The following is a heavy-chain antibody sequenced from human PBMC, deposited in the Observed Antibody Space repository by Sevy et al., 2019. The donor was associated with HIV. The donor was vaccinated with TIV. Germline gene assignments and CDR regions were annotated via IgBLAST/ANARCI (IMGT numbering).Heavy chain of an antibody. Sequence: SVKVSCKASGGTFSSYAISWVRQAPGQGLEWMGGIIPIFGTANYAQKFQGRVTITADESTSTAYMELSSLRSEDTAVYYCARGLYCSGGSCYGDGDYWGQGTLVTVSS. V-gene: IGHV1-69*13. J-gene: IGHJ4*02. CDR2: IIPIFGTA. CDR1: GGTFSSYA. CDR3: ARGLYCSGGSCYGDGDY. D-gene: IGHD2-15*01.